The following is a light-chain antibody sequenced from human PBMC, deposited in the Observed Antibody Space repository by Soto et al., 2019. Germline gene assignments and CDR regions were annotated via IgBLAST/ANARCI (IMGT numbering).Light chain of an antibody. Sequence: DIQMTQSPSSLSASVGDRVTITCRASQTISNYLNWYQQKPGEAPRLLISSASSLQSGVPSRFSGSASGTDFTLTISSLQPEDFATYYCQQSYSTPYTFGQGTKLE. V-gene: IGKV1-39*01. CDR2: SAS. CDR3: QQSYSTPYT. CDR1: QTISNY. J-gene: IGKJ2*01.